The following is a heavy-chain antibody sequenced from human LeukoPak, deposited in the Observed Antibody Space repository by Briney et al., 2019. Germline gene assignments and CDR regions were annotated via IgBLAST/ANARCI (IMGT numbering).Heavy chain of an antibody. Sequence: GGSLRLSCAASGFTFSTYWMTWVHQAPGKGLEWVANIKQDGSETYYVDSVKGRFTISRDNAKNSLYLQMNSLRTEDTAVYSCARLNYYANKGPDAFDIWGQGTMVTVSS. CDR1: GFTFSTYW. CDR2: IKQDGSET. J-gene: IGHJ3*02. D-gene: IGHD3-10*01. CDR3: ARLNYYANKGPDAFDI. V-gene: IGHV3-7*01.